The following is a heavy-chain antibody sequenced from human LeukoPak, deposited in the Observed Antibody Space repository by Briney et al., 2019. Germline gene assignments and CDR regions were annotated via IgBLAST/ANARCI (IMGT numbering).Heavy chain of an antibody. V-gene: IGHV1-18*01. CDR3: AREALSYGDYVFDY. CDR2: ISAYNGNT. J-gene: IGHJ4*02. D-gene: IGHD4-17*01. CDR1: GYTFTSYA. Sequence: ASVNVSCTPSGYTFTSYAISCVRQAPGQGLEWMGWISAYNGNTNNPQKLQGRVTMTTDTSTSTAYMELRSLRSDDTAVYSWAREALSYGDYVFDYWGQGTLVTVSS.